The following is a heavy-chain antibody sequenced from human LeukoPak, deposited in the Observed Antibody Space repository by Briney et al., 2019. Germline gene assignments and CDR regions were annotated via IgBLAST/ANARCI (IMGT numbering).Heavy chain of an antibody. CDR2: IYYSGST. CDR1: GGSISSSSYY. J-gene: IGHJ3*02. Sequence: SETLSLTCTVSGGSISSSSYYWGWIRQPPGKGLEWIGSIYYSGSTYYNPSLKSRVTISVDTSKNQFSLKLSSVTAADTAVYYCATPPTGDDAFDIWGQGTMVTVSS. CDR3: ATPPTGDDAFDI. D-gene: IGHD7-27*01. V-gene: IGHV4-39*01.